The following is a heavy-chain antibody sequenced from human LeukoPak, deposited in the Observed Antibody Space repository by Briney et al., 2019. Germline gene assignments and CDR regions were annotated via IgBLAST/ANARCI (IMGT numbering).Heavy chain of an antibody. CDR3: AREWASPPNAFDI. CDR1: GYTFTGYY. CDR2: INPNSGGT. J-gene: IGHJ3*02. V-gene: IGHV1-2*02. Sequence: ASVKVSCKASGYTFTGYYMHWVRQAPGQGLEWMGWINPNSGGTNYAQKFQGRVTMTRDTSISTAYMELSRLRSDDTAVYYCAREWASPPNAFDIWGQRTMVTVSS. D-gene: IGHD1-26*01.